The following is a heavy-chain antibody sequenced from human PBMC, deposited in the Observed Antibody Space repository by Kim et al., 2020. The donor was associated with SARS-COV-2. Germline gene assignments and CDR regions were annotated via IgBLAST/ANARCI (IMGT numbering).Heavy chain of an antibody. Sequence: GGSLRLSCAASGFTFSSYGMHWVRQAPGKGLEWVAVIWYDGSNKYYADSVKGRFTISRDNSKNTLYLQMNSLRAEDTAVYYCARDYVWVDWLSTKHNWFDPWGQGTLVTVSS. CDR1: GFTFSSYG. D-gene: IGHD3-9*01. CDR2: IWYDGSNK. V-gene: IGHV3-33*01. CDR3: ARDYVWVDWLSTKHNWFDP. J-gene: IGHJ5*02.